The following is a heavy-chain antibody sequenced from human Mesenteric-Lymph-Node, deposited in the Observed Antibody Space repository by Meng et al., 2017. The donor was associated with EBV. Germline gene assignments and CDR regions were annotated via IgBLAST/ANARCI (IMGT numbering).Heavy chain of an antibody. D-gene: IGHD4-17*01. Sequence: QVQLPAPGPGLVKPLETLSLPCIVSGGSVSSGNYDWNWIRQPPGKGLEWIGYISYSGSTKYNPSLKSRVTILVDTSKNQFSLKLSSVTAADTAVYYCARDNGDYVSDPWGQGTLVTVFS. CDR2: ISYSGST. CDR3: ARDNGDYVSDP. V-gene: IGHV4-61*01. J-gene: IGHJ5*02. CDR1: GGSVSSGNYD.